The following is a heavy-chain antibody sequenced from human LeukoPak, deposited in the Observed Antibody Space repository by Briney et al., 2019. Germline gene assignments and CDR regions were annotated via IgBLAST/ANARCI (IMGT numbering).Heavy chain of an antibody. V-gene: IGHV4-59*08. D-gene: IGHD4-17*01. CDR2: IYYSGST. J-gene: IGHJ3*01. CDR3: VRRFAVNPRYASDV. Sequence: SETLSLTCTVSGGSISTYYWTWIRQPPGKGLEWIGYIYYSGSTNYNPSLKSRVTISVDTSKNQFSLKLSSVTAADTAVYYCVRRFAVNPRYASDVWGQGTMVTVSS. CDR1: GGSISTYY.